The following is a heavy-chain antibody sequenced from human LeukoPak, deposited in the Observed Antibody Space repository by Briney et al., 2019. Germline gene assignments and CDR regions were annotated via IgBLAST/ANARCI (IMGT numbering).Heavy chain of an antibody. D-gene: IGHD5-12*01. CDR3: ARDPSGYDFWFDP. CDR1: GGTFSSYA. J-gene: IGHJ5*02. Sequence: ASVKVSCKASGGTFSSYAISWVRQAPGQGLEWMGRIIPIFGTANYAQKFQDRVTITTDESTSTAYMELSSLRSEDTAVYYCARDPSGYDFWFDPWGQGTLVTVSS. CDR2: IIPIFGTA. V-gene: IGHV1-69*05.